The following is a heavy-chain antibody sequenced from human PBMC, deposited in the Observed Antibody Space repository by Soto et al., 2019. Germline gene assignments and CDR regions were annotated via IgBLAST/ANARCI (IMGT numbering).Heavy chain of an antibody. CDR1: GFSFSSYG. CDR3: AKDPGGWLVLRYYFDY. D-gene: IGHD6-19*01. V-gene: IGHV3-30*18. CDR2: ISDDGSNK. Sequence: QVPLVESGGGVVQPGRSLRLSCAASGFSFSSYGMHWVRQAPGKGLEWVAVISDDGSNKDYADSVKGRFTISRDNSKNTLYLQMNSLRAEDTAVYYCAKDPGGWLVLRYYFDYWGQGTLVTVSS. J-gene: IGHJ4*02.